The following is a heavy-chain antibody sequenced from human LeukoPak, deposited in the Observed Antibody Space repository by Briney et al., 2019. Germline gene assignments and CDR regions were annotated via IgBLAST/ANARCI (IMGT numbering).Heavy chain of an antibody. CDR3: ARDAYYYDSSGYYPFDY. D-gene: IGHD3-22*01. V-gene: IGHV4-4*07. CDR1: GGSISSYY. CDR2: IYSSGST. Sequence: SETLSLTCTVWGGSISSYYWRWLRQPAGKGVEWIGRIYSSGSTNYNPSLKRRVTMSLDTSKTQFSLKLSSVTAADTAVYYCARDAYYYDSSGYYPFDYWGQGTLVTVSS. J-gene: IGHJ4*02.